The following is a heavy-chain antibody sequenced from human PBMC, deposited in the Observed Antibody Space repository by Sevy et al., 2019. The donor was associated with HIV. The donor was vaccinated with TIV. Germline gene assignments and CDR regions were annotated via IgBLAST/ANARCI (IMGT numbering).Heavy chain of an antibody. D-gene: IGHD1-26*01. CDR1: GYTFTSYA. J-gene: IGHJ3*02. V-gene: IGHV1-3*01. CDR2: INAGNGNT. CDR3: AGPSSGSYYAFDI. Sequence: ASVKVSCKASGYTFTSYAIHWVRQAPGQRLEWMGWINAGNGNTKYSQKFQGRVTITRDTSASTAYMELSSLRSEDTAVYYCAGPSSGSYYAFDIWGQGTMVTVSS.